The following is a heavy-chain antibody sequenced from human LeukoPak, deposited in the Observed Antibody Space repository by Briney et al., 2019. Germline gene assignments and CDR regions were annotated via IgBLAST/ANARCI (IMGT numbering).Heavy chain of an antibody. V-gene: IGHV1-8*01. CDR2: MNPNSGNT. D-gene: IGHD3-10*01. Sequence: ASVKVSCKASGYTFSSYDINWVRQATGQGLEWMGWMNPNSGNTGYAQKFQGRVTMTRDTSISTAYMELSSLGSEDTAVYYCARAPRRGDRFDPWGQGTLVTVSS. J-gene: IGHJ5*02. CDR3: ARAPRRGDRFDP. CDR1: GYTFSSYD.